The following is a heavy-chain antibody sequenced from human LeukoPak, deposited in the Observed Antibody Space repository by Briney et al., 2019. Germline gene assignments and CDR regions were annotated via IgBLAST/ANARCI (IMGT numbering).Heavy chain of an antibody. D-gene: IGHD3-10*01. Sequence: GGSLRLSCAASGFNFSGYAMAWVRQAPGKGLEWVSGITSSGGKTYHADSVQGRLTISRDNSKNTLYLQMNSLRAEDTAVYYCARDSWFGELGLDYWGQGTLVTVSS. CDR3: ARDSWFGELGLDY. V-gene: IGHV3-23*01. J-gene: IGHJ4*02. CDR2: ITSSGGKT. CDR1: GFNFSGYA.